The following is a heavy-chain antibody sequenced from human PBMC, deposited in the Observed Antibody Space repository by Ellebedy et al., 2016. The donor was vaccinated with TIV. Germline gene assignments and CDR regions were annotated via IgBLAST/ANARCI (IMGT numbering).Heavy chain of an antibody. J-gene: IGHJ6*02. CDR2: ISSSGSTI. CDR3: AREVLWFGESTYYYGMDV. V-gene: IGHV3-11*04. Sequence: PGGSLRLSCAASGFTFSDYYMSWIRQAPGKGLEWVSYISSSGSTIYYADSVKGRFTISRDNAKNSLYLQMNSLRAEDTAVYYCAREVLWFGESTYYYGMDVWGQGTTVTVSS. CDR1: GFTFSDYY. D-gene: IGHD3-10*01.